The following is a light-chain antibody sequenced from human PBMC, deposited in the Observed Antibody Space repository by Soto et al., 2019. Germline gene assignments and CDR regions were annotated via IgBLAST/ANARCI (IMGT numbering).Light chain of an antibody. J-gene: IGKJ4*01. V-gene: IGKV3-20*01. CDR2: GAS. CDR3: QQYGSSPLT. Sequence: EIVLTQSPGTLSLSPGKRATLSCRASQSISSSYLAWYQQRPGQAPRLLIYGASSRATGIPDRFSGSGSGTEFTLTISSLQSEDFAVYYCQQYGSSPLTFGGGTKVDIK. CDR1: QSISSSY.